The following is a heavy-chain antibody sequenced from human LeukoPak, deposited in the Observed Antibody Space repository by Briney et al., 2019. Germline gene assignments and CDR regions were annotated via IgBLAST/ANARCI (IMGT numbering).Heavy chain of an antibody. CDR1: GFTFTSYR. CDR3: AKWAYDILTGPIDI. J-gene: IGHJ4*03. D-gene: IGHD3-9*01. CDR2: IRGSGGST. V-gene: IGHV3-23*01. Sequence: WGSLRLSCTASGFTFTSYRMHWVRQAPGKGLEWVSAIRGSGGSTYYADSVKGRFTISRDNSKNTVYLQMHSLRDEDTAIYYCAKWAYDILTGPIDIWGQGTLVTVSS.